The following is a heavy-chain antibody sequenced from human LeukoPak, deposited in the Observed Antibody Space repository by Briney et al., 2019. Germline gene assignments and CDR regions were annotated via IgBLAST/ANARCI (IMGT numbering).Heavy chain of an antibody. D-gene: IGHD3-9*01. CDR3: AKAPTGYVPGN. Sequence: PGGSLRLSCAASGFTFSTYSMIWVRQAPGKGLEWVSVISGSGGNTYYADSVRGRFTTSRDNSKNTLSLQMNSLRVEDTAVYYCAKAPTGYVPGNWGQGTLVTVSS. CDR2: ISGSGGNT. J-gene: IGHJ4*02. CDR1: GFTFSTYS. V-gene: IGHV3-23*01.